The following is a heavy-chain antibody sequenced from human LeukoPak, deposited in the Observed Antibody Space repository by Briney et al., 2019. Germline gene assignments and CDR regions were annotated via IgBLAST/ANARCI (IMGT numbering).Heavy chain of an antibody. CDR3: ARGGTWGSFDY. D-gene: IGHD3-16*01. J-gene: IGHJ4*02. CDR1: GFTFSTYW. Sequence: GGSLRLSCAASGFTFSTYWMNWVRQAPGKGLEWVAYIREDGSHENYVDSVKGRFTISRDNTKNSLSLQLNSLRAEDTAVYFCARGGTWGSFDYWGQGTLVTVYS. CDR2: IREDGSHE. V-gene: IGHV3-7*01.